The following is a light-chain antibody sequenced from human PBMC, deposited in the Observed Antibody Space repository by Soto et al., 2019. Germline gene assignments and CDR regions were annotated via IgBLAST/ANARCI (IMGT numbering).Light chain of an antibody. CDR3: RQYNNWPPVT. CDR1: QSVSTN. Sequence: EIVMTQSPATLSVSPGERATLSCRASQSVSTNLAWYQQKPGQAPRLLIYGASTRATGIAARFSGSGSGTALTLPINSLQYEDFAVYYCRQYNNWPPVTFCGGTKVDI. CDR2: GAS. V-gene: IGKV3-15*01. J-gene: IGKJ4*01.